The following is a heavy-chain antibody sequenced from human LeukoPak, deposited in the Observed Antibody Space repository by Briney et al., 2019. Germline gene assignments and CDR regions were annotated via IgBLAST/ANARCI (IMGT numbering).Heavy chain of an antibody. CDR2: INLSGGSP. D-gene: IGHD2-2*01. Sequence: ASVKVSCKASGYTFTSSFMHWVRQAPGQGLEWMGIINLSGGSPTYAQKFQGRVTMTRDTSTSTVYMELSSLRSEDTAMYYCARDSSSSSLADPWGQGTLVTVSS. J-gene: IGHJ5*02. V-gene: IGHV1-46*01. CDR3: ARDSSSSSLADP. CDR1: GYTFTSSF.